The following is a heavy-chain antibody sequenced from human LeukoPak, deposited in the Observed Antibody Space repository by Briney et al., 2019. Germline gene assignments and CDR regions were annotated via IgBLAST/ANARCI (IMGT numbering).Heavy chain of an antibody. J-gene: IGHJ5*02. CDR1: DGSISTYY. CDR2: IYTTGST. CDR3: ARGGHPRENWFDP. Sequence: SETLSLTCTVSDGSISTYYWSWIRQPAGKGLEWIGRIYTTGSTNYNPSPKSRVTMSVDTSKNQFSLKLTSVTAADTAVYYCARGGHPRENWFDPWGQGTLVTVSS. V-gene: IGHV4-4*07. D-gene: IGHD3/OR15-3a*01.